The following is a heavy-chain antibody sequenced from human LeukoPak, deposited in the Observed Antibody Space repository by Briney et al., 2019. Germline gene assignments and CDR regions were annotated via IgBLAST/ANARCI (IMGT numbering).Heavy chain of an antibody. V-gene: IGHV3-66*01. Sequence: PGGSLRLSCAASGFTVSSNYMSWVRQAPGKGLEWVSVIYSGGSTYYADSVKGRFTISRDNSKNTLYLQMNSLRAEDTAVYYCARSPGYCSGGSCEGHYYYGMDVWGQGTTVTVSS. CDR3: ARSPGYCSGGSCEGHYYYGMDV. CDR2: IYSGGST. J-gene: IGHJ6*02. CDR1: GFTVSSNY. D-gene: IGHD2-15*01.